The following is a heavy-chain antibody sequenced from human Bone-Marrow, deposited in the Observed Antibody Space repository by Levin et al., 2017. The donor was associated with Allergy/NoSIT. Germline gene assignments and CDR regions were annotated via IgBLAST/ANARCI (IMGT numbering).Heavy chain of an antibody. CDR2: INHSGST. J-gene: IGHJ4*02. V-gene: IGHV4-34*01. D-gene: IGHD3-10*01. Sequence: SCAVYGGSFSGYYWSWIRQPPGKGLEWIGEINHSGSTNYNPSLKSRVTISVDTSKNQFSLKLSSVTAADTAVYYCARGGTMVRGVTHTPPPFDYWGQGTLVTVSS. CDR1: GGSFSGYY. CDR3: ARGGTMVRGVTHTPPPFDY.